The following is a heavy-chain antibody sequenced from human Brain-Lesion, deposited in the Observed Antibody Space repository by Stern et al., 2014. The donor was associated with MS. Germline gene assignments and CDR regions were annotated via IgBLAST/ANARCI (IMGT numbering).Heavy chain of an antibody. CDR3: ARGRVVPGFQYYATDV. CDR2: IFNSGST. Sequence: QLQLQESGPGLVKPSQTLSLSCTVSGGSISSGGYYWSWIRQPAGKGLEWIGRIFNSGSTRYNPSPKSRVTKSIEHYKNQSSLRLNSMTAADTAVYYCARGRVVPGFQYYATDVWGQGTTVIVSS. V-gene: IGHV4-61*02. CDR1: GGSISSGGYY. J-gene: IGHJ6*02. D-gene: IGHD2-2*01.